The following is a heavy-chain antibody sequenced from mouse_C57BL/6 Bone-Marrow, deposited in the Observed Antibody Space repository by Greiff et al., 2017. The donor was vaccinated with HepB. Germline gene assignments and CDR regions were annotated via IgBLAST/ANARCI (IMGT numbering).Heavy chain of an antibody. CDR2: IYPGGGYT. V-gene: IGHV1-63*01. Sequence: VQLQQSGAELVRPGPSVKMSCKASGYTFTNYWIGWAKQRPGHGLEWIGDIYPGGGYTNYNEKFKGKATLTADKSSSTAYMQFSSLTSEDSAIYYCARWTVVAGSYFDYWGQGTTLTVSS. CDR1: GYTFTNYW. D-gene: IGHD1-1*01. CDR3: ARWTVVAGSYFDY. J-gene: IGHJ2*01.